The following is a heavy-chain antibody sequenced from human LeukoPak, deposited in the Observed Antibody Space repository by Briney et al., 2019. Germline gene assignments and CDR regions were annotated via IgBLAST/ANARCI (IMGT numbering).Heavy chain of an antibody. CDR3: ALSANHPRGLVDY. J-gene: IGHJ4*02. CDR1: GFTFSSYW. V-gene: IGHV3-7*01. Sequence: GGSLRLSCAASGFTFSSYWMSWVRQAPGKGLEWVANIKQDGSEKYYVDSVKGRFTISRDNAKNSLYLQMNSLRAEDTAVYYCALSANHPRGLVDYWGRGTLVTVSS. D-gene: IGHD1-14*01. CDR2: IKQDGSEK.